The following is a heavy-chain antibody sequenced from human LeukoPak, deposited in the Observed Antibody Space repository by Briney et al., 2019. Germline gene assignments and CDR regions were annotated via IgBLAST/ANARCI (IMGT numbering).Heavy chain of an antibody. Sequence: PGRSLRLSCAASGFTFSSYAMHWVRQAPGKGLEWVAVISYDGSNKYYADSVKGRFTISRDNSKNTLHLQMNSLRAEDTAVYYCARARLHIVVVPAAIRGNYYGMDVWGKGTTVTVSS. CDR3: ARARLHIVVVPAAIRGNYYGMDV. V-gene: IGHV3-30*04. CDR2: ISYDGSNK. J-gene: IGHJ6*04. D-gene: IGHD2-2*01. CDR1: GFTFSSYA.